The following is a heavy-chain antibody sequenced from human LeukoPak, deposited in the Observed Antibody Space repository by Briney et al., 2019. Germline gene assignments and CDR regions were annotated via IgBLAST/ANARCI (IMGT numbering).Heavy chain of an antibody. V-gene: IGHV1-69*05. J-gene: IGHJ6*03. Sequence: ASVKVSCKASVGTFSSYAISWVRQAPGQGLEWMGGIIPIFGTANYAQKFQGRVTITTDESTSTAYMELSSLRSEDTAVYYCARSGTTGYYYYMDVWGKGTTVTVSS. CDR3: ARSGTTGYYYYMDV. D-gene: IGHD1-7*01. CDR2: IIPIFGTA. CDR1: VGTFSSYA.